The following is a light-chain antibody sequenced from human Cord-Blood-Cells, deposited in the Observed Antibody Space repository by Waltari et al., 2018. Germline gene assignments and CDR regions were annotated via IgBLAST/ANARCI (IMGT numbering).Light chain of an antibody. Sequence: QSALTQPASVSGSPGQSITISCTGTSSDVGSYNLVSWYQQHPGKAPKLMIYEGSKRPSGVSNRFSGSKSGNTASLTISGLQAEDEADYYCCSYAGSGPRVVFGGGTKLTVL. CDR1: SSDVGSYNL. CDR3: CSYAGSGPRVV. CDR2: EGS. V-gene: IGLV2-23*01. J-gene: IGLJ2*01.